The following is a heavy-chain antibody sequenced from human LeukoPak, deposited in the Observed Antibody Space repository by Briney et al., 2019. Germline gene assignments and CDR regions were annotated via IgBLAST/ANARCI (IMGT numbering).Heavy chain of an antibody. J-gene: IGHJ4*02. V-gene: IGHV3-48*03. CDR1: GFTFSNYE. Sequence: GGSLRLSCAASGFTFSNYEMKWVRQAPGKGLEWVSYISSSGDTIYYADSVKGRFTISRDNAKNSPYLQMNSLRAEDTAIYYCATPPGSTDYWGQGTLVAVSS. CDR2: ISSSGDTI. CDR3: ATPPGSTDY. D-gene: IGHD2-15*01.